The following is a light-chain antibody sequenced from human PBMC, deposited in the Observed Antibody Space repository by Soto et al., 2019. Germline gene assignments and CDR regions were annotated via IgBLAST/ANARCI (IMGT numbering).Light chain of an antibody. V-gene: IGLV1-40*01. CDR1: SSNIGAGYD. J-gene: IGLJ1*01. CDR3: QSYDSTLSARYV. Sequence: QSVLTQPPSVSGAPGQRVTISCTGSSSNIGAGYDVHWYQQRPGAAPKLLISANINRPSGVPDRFSGSKSGTSASLTITGLQXVDEGEYYCQSYDSTLSARYVFGTGTKVTVL. CDR2: ANI.